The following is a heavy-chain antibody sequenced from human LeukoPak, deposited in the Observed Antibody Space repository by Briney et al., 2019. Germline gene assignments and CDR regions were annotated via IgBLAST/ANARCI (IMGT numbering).Heavy chain of an antibody. CDR2: IYYSGST. V-gene: IGHV4-30-4*08. CDR3: ARDGIVVVPAAIAHYYGMDV. J-gene: IGHJ6*02. D-gene: IGHD2-2*02. Sequence: SWVRQPPGKGLEWIGYIYYSGSTYYNPSLKSRVTISVDTSKNQFSLKLSSVTAADTAVYYCARDGIVVVPAAIAHYYGMDVWGQGTTVTVSS.